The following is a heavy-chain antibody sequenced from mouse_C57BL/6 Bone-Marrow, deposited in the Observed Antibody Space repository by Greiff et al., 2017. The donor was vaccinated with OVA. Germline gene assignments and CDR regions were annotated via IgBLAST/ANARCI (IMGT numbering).Heavy chain of an antibody. Sequence: EVQLQESGTVLARPGASVKMSCKTSGYTFTSYWMHWVKQRPGQGLEWIGAIYPGNSDTSYNQKFKGKAKLTAVTSASTAYMELSSLTNEDSAVYYCTRRGYDYDKSYWYFDVWGTGTTVTVSS. J-gene: IGHJ1*03. CDR1: GYTFTSYW. D-gene: IGHD2-4*01. CDR3: TRRGYDYDKSYWYFDV. CDR2: IYPGNSDT. V-gene: IGHV1-5*01.